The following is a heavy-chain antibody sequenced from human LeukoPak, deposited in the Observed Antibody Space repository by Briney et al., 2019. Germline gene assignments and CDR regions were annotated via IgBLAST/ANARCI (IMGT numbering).Heavy chain of an antibody. Sequence: ASVNLSRNASGYSFTSYHINWVRHPPGPGHERVGWMNPNSGNRAYAQKFQGRVTMTRNTSISTAYMELGSLRSEGTAVYYCASRRDGYNYGNYYFDYWGQGTLVTVSS. V-gene: IGHV1-8*01. J-gene: IGHJ4*02. CDR2: MNPNSGNR. D-gene: IGHD5-24*01. CDR1: GYSFTSYH. CDR3: ASRRDGYNYGNYYFDY.